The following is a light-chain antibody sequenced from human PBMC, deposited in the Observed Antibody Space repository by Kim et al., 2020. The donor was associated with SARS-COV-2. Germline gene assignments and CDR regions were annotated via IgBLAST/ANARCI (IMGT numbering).Light chain of an antibody. V-gene: IGLV3-1*01. J-gene: IGLJ2*01. CDR2: EDA. CDR3: QASDSGTVV. CDR1: KVGEKY. Sequence: SYELTQPPSVSVSPGQTSSIICSGDKVGEKYVYWYQQKAGQSPVLVMYEDAKRPSGIPERFSGSNSGNTATLTISGTQAMDEADYYCQASDSGTVVFGGGTQLTVL.